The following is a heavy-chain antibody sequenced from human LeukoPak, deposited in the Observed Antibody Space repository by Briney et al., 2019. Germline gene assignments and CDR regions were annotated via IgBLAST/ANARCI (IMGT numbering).Heavy chain of an antibody. CDR2: TYYRSKWYN. D-gene: IGHD4-17*01. CDR3: ARTSGAFTVTDAFDI. CDR1: GDSVSTKSAA. J-gene: IGHJ3*02. Sequence: SQTLSLTCAISGDSVSTKSAAWNWIRQSPSRGLEWLGRTYYRSKWYNDYAVSVKSRITINSDTSKNQFSLHLNSVTPEDTAIYYCARTSGAFTVTDAFDIWGQGTMVTVSS. V-gene: IGHV6-1*01.